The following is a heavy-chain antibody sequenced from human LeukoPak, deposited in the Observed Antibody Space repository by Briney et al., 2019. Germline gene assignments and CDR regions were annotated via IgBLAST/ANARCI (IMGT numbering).Heavy chain of an antibody. J-gene: IGHJ4*02. CDR3: ARDPYGSASYYYFDP. V-gene: IGHV4-4*07. CDR1: GGSISSYY. Sequence: SETLSLTCSVSGGSISSYYWSWIRQPAGKGLEWIGRIYSSGSTNYNPSLKSRVTMSVDTSKNQFSLKVNSVTAADTAVYYCARDPYGSASYYYFDPWGQGTLVTVSS. CDR2: IYSSGST. D-gene: IGHD3-10*01.